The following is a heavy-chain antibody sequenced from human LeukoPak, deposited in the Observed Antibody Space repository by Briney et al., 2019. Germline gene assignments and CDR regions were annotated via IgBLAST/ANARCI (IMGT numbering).Heavy chain of an antibody. D-gene: IGHD6-13*01. CDR1: GYTFSSYY. V-gene: IGHV1-2*02. J-gene: IGHJ3*02. Sequence: ASVKVSCTASGYTFSSYYMHWVRQAPGQGPEWMGWINPKSGGTDYAQRFQGRVTMTRDTSISTAYMELSGLRADDTAVYYCARDGVYSRNFDAFDIWGQGTMVTVSS. CDR2: INPKSGGT. CDR3: ARDGVYSRNFDAFDI.